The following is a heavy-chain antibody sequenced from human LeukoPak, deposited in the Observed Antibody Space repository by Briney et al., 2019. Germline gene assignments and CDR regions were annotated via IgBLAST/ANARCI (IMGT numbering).Heavy chain of an antibody. D-gene: IGHD3-22*01. J-gene: IGHJ4*02. V-gene: IGHV4-59*01. CDR1: GGSISSYY. CDR2: IYYSGST. CDR3: ARDYYDSSGPYFDY. Sequence: SETLSLTCTVSGGSISSYYWSWIRQPPGKGLEWIGYIYYSGSTNYNPSLKSRVSISVDTSKNQFSLKLSSVTAADTAVYYCARDYYDSSGPYFDYWGQGTLVTVSS.